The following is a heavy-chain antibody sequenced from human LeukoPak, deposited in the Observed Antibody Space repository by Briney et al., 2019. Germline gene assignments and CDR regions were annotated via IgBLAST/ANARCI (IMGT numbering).Heavy chain of an antibody. CDR2: IRYDGSNK. D-gene: IGHD3-9*01. V-gene: IGHV3-30*02. CDR1: GFTFSNYG. Sequence: KAGGSLRLSCGASGFTFSNYGMHWVRQAPGKGLEWVAFIRYDGSNKYYADSVKARSTISRDNSKNTLYLQMNSLRAEDTAVYYCAKGPRYNILTGFKIAEKNFDYWGQGTLVTVSS. CDR3: AKGPRYNILTGFKIAEKNFDY. J-gene: IGHJ4*02.